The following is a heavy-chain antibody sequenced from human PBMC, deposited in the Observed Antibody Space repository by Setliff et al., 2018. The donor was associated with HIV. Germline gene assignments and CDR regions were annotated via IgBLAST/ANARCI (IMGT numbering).Heavy chain of an antibody. CDR1: GFTFSSYG. Sequence: GGSLRLSCAASGFTFSSYGMHWVRQAPGKVLEWVAFIRYDGSNKYYADSVKGRFTISRDNSKNSLYLQMDSLRAEDTAVYYCVRDRDWAFDHWGQGILVTVSS. J-gene: IGHJ4*02. CDR2: IRYDGSNK. D-gene: IGHD3-9*01. CDR3: VRDRDWAFDH. V-gene: IGHV3-30*02.